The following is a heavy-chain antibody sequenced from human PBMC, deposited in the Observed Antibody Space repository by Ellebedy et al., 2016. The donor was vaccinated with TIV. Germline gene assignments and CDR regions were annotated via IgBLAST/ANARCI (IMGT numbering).Heavy chain of an antibody. CDR3: ATLLSHLDY. J-gene: IGHJ4*02. Sequence: ASVKVSCKASGYTFASYGISWVRQAPGKGLEWMGGFDPEDGETFYAQKFQGRVTMTEDTSTDTAYMELSSLRSEDTAVYYCATLLSHLDYWGQGTLVTVSS. V-gene: IGHV1-24*01. D-gene: IGHD3-16*02. CDR2: FDPEDGET. CDR1: GYTFASYG.